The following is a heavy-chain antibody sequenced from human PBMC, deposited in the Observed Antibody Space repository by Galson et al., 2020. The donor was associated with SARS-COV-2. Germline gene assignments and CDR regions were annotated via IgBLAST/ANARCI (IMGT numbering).Heavy chain of an antibody. J-gene: IGHJ4*02. D-gene: IGHD6-13*01. CDR3: AKDGGMPGIAAAGLDF. CDR1: GFTFSSYA. V-gene: IGHV3-23*01. Sequence: GESLKISCAASGFTFSSYAMNWVRQAPGKGLEWVSAVSGGGGSTYYADSVKGRFTISRDNSKNTLYLQMNSLRAEDTAVYYCAKDGGMPGIAAAGLDFWGQGTLVTVSS. CDR2: VSGGGGST.